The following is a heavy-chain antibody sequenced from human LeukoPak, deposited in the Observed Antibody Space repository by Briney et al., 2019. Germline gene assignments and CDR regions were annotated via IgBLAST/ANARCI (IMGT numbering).Heavy chain of an antibody. V-gene: IGHV3-21*01. CDR2: ISSSSSYI. D-gene: IGHD2-8*01. Sequence: GGSLRLSCAASGFTFSSYSMNWVRQAPGKRLEWVSSISSSSSYIYYADSVKGRFTISRDNAKNSLYLQMNSLRAEDTAVYYCARGVSGADNWFDPWGQGTLVTVSS. CDR3: ARGVSGADNWFDP. J-gene: IGHJ5*02. CDR1: GFTFSSYS.